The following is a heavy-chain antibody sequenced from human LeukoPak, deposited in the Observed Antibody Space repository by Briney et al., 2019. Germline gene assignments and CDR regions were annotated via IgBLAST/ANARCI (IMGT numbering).Heavy chain of an antibody. D-gene: IGHD1-26*01. CDR2: IKSRSDSGTT. CDR3: PSENVETTTGAFDV. Sequence: GGSLRLSCAASGFTFGNAWMSWVRQAPGKGLEWVGLIKSRSDSGTTDYAAPVKDRFTISRDDSKNTLYLQMTSLKTEDTTVYYCPSENVETTTGAFDVGGQGTMVTVS. J-gene: IGHJ3*01. CDR1: GFTFGNAW. V-gene: IGHV3-15*01.